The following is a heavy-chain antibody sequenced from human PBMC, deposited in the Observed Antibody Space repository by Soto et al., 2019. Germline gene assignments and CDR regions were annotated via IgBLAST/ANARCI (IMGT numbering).Heavy chain of an antibody. CDR1: GYSFTSYW. D-gene: IGHD3-22*01. J-gene: IGHJ6*02. V-gene: IGHV5-10-1*01. CDR2: IDPSDSYT. CDR3: ARYDSSGYYYYYYGVDV. Sequence: GESLKISCKGSGYSFTSYWISWVRQMPGKGLEWMGRIDPSDSYTNYSPSFQGHVTISADKSISTAYLQWSSLKASDTAMYYCARYDSSGYYYYYYGVDVWGQGTTVTVSS.